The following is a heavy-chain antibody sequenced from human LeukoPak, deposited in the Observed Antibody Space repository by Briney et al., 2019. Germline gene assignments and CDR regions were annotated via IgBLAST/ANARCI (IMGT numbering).Heavy chain of an antibody. CDR2: ISAYNGNT. CDR3: ARDCSSTSCYQ. CDR1: GYTFTSYG. J-gene: IGHJ4*02. V-gene: IGHV1-18*01. Sequence: ASVKVSCKASGYTFTSYGISWVRQAPGQGLEWMGWISAYNGNTNYAQKLQGRVTMTTDTSTSTAHMELRSLRSDDTAVYYCARDCSSTSCYQWGQGTLVTVSS. D-gene: IGHD2-2*01.